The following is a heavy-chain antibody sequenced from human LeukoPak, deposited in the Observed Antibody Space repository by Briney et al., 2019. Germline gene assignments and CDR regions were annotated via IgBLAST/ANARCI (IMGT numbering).Heavy chain of an antibody. CDR2: ISSSGSTI. J-gene: IGHJ4*02. CDR1: GFTFSSYE. V-gene: IGHV3-48*03. Sequence: GGSLRLSCAASGFTFSSYEMNWVRQAPGKGLEWVSYISSSGSTIYYADSVKGRFTISRDNAKNSLYLQMNSLRAEDTAVYYCASLSSAPGEHYFDYWGQGTLVTVSS. D-gene: IGHD3-10*01. CDR3: ASLSSAPGEHYFDY.